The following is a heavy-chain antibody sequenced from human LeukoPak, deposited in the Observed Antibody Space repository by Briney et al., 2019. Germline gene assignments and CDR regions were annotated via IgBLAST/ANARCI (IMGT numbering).Heavy chain of an antibody. V-gene: IGHV3-9*01. CDR1: GFTFDDYA. J-gene: IGHJ4*02. D-gene: IGHD4-23*01. CDR2: ISWNSGSI. Sequence: GGSLRLSCAASGFTFDDYAMHWVRQAPGKGLEWVSGISWNSGSIGYADSVKGRFTISRDNAKNSLHLQMNSLRAEDTAVYYCVRETQSPITDFDSWGQGTLVTVSS. CDR3: VRETQSPITDFDS.